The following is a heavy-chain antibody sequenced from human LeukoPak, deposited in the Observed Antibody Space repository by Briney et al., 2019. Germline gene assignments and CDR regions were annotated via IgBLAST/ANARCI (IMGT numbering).Heavy chain of an antibody. CDR2: IKQDGSEK. V-gene: IGHV3-7*01. J-gene: IGHJ6*03. CDR1: GLTFSSYW. D-gene: IGHD5-24*01. Sequence: GGSLRLSCAASGLTFSSYWMSWVRQAPGKGLEWVANIKQDGSEKYYVDSVKGRFTISRDNAKNSLYLQMNSLRAEDTAVYYCARGMDYMDVWGKGTTVTVSS. CDR3: ARGMDYMDV.